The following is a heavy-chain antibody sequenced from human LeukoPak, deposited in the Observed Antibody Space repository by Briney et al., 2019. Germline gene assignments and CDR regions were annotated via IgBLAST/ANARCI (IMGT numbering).Heavy chain of an antibody. CDR3: ARVGGRNYYGSGSFDY. CDR1: GGSISSSSYY. CDR2: IYYSGST. D-gene: IGHD3-10*01. V-gene: IGHV4-61*05. J-gene: IGHJ4*02. Sequence: SETLSLTCTVSGGSISSSSYYWGWIRQPPGKGLEWIGYIYYSGSTNYNPSLKSRVTISVDTSKNQFSLKLSSVTAADTAVYYCARVGGRNYYGSGSFDYWGQGTLVTVSS.